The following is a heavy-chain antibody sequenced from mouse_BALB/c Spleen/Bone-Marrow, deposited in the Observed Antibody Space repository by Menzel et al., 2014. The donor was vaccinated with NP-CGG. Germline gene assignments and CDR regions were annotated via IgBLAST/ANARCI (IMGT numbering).Heavy chain of an antibody. CDR2: ISGGGSYT. CDR1: GFTFNNYG. D-gene: IGHD2-4*01. J-gene: IGHJ3*01. CDR3: ARHAYYDQTEVSFVY. Sequence: DVKLVESGGGLVKSGGSLKLSCAASGFTFNNYGMPWVRQTPEKRLEWVATISGGGSYTFYPDSVKGRFTISRDNAKNDLYLQLSSLRSEDTALYYCARHAYYDQTEVSFVYWGQGTLVTVSA. V-gene: IGHV5-9-2*01.